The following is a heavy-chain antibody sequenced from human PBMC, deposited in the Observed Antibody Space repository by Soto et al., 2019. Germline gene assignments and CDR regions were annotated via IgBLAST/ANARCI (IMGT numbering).Heavy chain of an antibody. CDR2: MNPNSCNT. J-gene: IGHJ5*02. CDR1: GYTFTSYD. D-gene: IGHD2-2*01. V-gene: IGHV1-8*01. Sequence: QVQLVQSGAEVKKPGASVKVSCKASGYTFTSYDINWVRQATGQGLEWMGWMNPNSCNTGYAQKFQGRVTMTRNTSISTAYMELGSLRSEDTAVYYCARGHCSSTSCRGWFDPWGQGTLVTVSS. CDR3: ARGHCSSTSCRGWFDP.